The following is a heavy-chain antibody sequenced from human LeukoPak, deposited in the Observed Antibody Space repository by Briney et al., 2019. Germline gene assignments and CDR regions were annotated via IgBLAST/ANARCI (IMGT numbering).Heavy chain of an antibody. CDR2: ISPNSGDT. V-gene: IGHV1-2*02. D-gene: IGHD1-26*01. Sequence: ASVKVSCKASGYTFTGYYIHWVRQAPGQGLEWMGWISPNSGDTNYTQKFQGRVTMTRDMSISTAYVELGRLTSDDTAVYYCARVWDLPFDYWGQGTLVTVSS. J-gene: IGHJ4*02. CDR3: ARVWDLPFDY. CDR1: GYTFTGYY.